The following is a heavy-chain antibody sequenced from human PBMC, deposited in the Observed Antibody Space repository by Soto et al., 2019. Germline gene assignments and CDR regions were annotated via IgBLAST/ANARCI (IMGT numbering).Heavy chain of an antibody. CDR3: SREGYNYNGMDV. CDR1: GDSINNGDYY. Sequence: QVQLQESGRGLVNPSQTLSLTCTVSGDSINNGDYYWSWVRHHPVKGLEWIGYIYYSGATSNNPSLKGRVTISLDTSESHFSLRLSSVTAADTAVYYCSREGYNYNGMDVWGQGTTVTVSS. V-gene: IGHV4-31*03. CDR2: IYYSGAT. J-gene: IGHJ6*02.